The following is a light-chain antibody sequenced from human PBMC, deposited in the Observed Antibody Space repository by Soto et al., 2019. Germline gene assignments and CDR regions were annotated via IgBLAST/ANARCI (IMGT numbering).Light chain of an antibody. Sequence: YALTQPRSVSGSPGQSVTISCTGTSSDVGGYNYVSWYQQHPGKAPKLMIYDVNKWPSGVPDRFSGSKSGNTASLTISGLQAEDEADYHCCSYAGSHTPWVFGGGTKLTVL. CDR3: CSYAGSHTPWV. J-gene: IGLJ3*02. V-gene: IGLV2-11*01. CDR1: SSDVGGYNY. CDR2: DVN.